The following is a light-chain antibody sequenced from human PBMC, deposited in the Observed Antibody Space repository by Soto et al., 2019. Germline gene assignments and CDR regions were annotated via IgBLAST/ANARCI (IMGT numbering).Light chain of an antibody. CDR2: GPS. CDR1: QSISSSY. CDR3: QQYDSSPRT. V-gene: IGKV3-20*01. Sequence: PATVALSPGESATLSYGASQSISSSYLAWYQQKPGQAPRLLIYGPSSRATGIPDRFSGSGSGTDFTLTINRLEPEDFAVYYCQQYDSSPRTFGQGTKVDIK. J-gene: IGKJ1*01.